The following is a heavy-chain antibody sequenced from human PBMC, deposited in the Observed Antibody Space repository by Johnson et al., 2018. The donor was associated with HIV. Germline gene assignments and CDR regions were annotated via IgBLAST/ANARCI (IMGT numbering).Heavy chain of an antibody. D-gene: IGHD1-26*01. CDR1: GFTVSSNY. Sequence: VQLVESGGGLVQPGGSLRLSCAASGFTVSSNYMSWVRQAPGKGLEWVSVIYSGGSTYYTDSVKGRFTISRDNSKNTVYLQMNSLRAEDTAVYYCAKDKAVGATHYFAFDIWGQGTMVTVSS. J-gene: IGHJ3*02. CDR2: IYSGGST. V-gene: IGHV3-66*01. CDR3: AKDKAVGATHYFAFDI.